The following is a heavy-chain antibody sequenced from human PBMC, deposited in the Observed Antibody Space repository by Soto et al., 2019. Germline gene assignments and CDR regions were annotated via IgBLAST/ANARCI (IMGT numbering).Heavy chain of an antibody. CDR2: ISYDGSNK. J-gene: IGHJ3*02. Sequence: GGSLRLSXAASGFTFSSYGMHWVRQAPGKGLEWVAVISYDGSNKYYADSVKGRFTISRDNSKNTLYLQMNSLRAEDTAVYYCSKGLIVGATSRKLRGGAFDIWGQGTMVTVSS. CDR1: GFTFSSYG. D-gene: IGHD1-26*01. V-gene: IGHV3-30*18. CDR3: SKGLIVGATSRKLRGGAFDI.